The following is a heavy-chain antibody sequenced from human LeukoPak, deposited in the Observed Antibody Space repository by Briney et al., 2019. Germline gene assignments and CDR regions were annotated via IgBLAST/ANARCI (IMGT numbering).Heavy chain of an antibody. D-gene: IGHD4-17*01. CDR3: ARDPTRAHDYGDYVNAFDI. Sequence: KVSCKASGGTFSSYTISWVRQAPGQGLEWMGRITPILGIANYAQKFQGRVTITADKSTSTAYMELSSLRSEDTAVYYCARDPTRAHDYGDYVNAFDIWGQGTMVTVSS. V-gene: IGHV1-69*04. J-gene: IGHJ3*02. CDR1: GGTFSSYT. CDR2: ITPILGIA.